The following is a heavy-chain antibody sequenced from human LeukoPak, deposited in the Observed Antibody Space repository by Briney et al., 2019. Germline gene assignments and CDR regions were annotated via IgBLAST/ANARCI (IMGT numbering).Heavy chain of an antibody. CDR2: ISGSGGRP. V-gene: IGHV3-23*01. CDR1: GXTFSSYA. CDR3: AKDEGYGSGSYAQFDY. J-gene: IGHJ4*02. D-gene: IGHD3-10*01. Sequence: GGSLRLSCAASGXTFSSYAMSWVRQAPGKGLEWVSAISGSGGRPYYADSVKGRSTISRDNSRNTLYLQMNSLRAEDTAVYHCAKDEGYGSGSYAQFDYWGQGTLVTVSS.